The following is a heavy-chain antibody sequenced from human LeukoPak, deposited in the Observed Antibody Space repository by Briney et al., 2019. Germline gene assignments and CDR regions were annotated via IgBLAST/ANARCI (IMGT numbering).Heavy chain of an antibody. D-gene: IGHD2-15*01. J-gene: IGHJ4*02. V-gene: IGHV3-30-3*01. Sequence: GGSLRPSCAASGFTFSSYAMHWVRQAPGKGLEWVAVISYDGSNKYYADSVKGRFTISRDNSKNTLYLQMNSLRAEDTAVYYCARDGLRYCSGGSCYQDYWGQGTLVTVSS. CDR2: ISYDGSNK. CDR3: ARDGLRYCSGGSCYQDY. CDR1: GFTFSSYA.